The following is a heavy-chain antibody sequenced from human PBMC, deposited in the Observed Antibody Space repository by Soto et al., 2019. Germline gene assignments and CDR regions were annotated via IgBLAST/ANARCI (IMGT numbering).Heavy chain of an antibody. CDR1: GFTFSSYW. J-gene: IGHJ4*02. V-gene: IGHV3-74*01. D-gene: IGHD5-12*01. CDR2: INSDGSST. CDR3: AKEVATAWIDY. Sequence: EVQLVESGGGLVQPGGSLRLSCAASGFTFSSYWMHWVRQAPGKGLVWVSRINSDGSSTSYADSVKGRVTISRDNAKNTLYRQMNSLRAEDTAVYYCAKEVATAWIDYWGQGTLVTVSS.